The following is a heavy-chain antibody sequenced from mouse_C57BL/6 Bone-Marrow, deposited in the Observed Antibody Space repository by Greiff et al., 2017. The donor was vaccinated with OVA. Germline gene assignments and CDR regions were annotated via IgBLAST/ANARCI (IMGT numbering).Heavy chain of an antibody. CDR2: IDPENGDT. V-gene: IGHV14-4*01. CDR1: GFNIKDDY. Sequence: EVKLVESGAELVRPGASVKLSCTASGFNIKDDYMHWVKQRPEQGLEWIGWIDPENGDTEYASKFQGKATITADTSYNTAYLQLSSLTSEDTAVYYCTTYRYWGQGTTLTVSS. CDR3: TTYRY. J-gene: IGHJ2*01.